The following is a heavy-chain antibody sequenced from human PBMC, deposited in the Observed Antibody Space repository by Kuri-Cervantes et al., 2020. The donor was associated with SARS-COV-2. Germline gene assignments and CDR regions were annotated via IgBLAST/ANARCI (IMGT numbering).Heavy chain of an antibody. CDR2: IYRSGST. V-gene: IGHV4-38-2*01. CDR1: GYSISSGYY. Sequence: SETLSLTCAVSGYSISSGYYWGWIRQPPGKGLEWIGSIYRSGSTYYNPSLKSRVTISVDTSKNQFSLKLSSVTAADTAVYYCARLPLLGGATYYYYYMDVWGKGTTVTVSS. D-gene: IGHD3-10*01. CDR3: ARLPLLGGATYYYYYMDV. J-gene: IGHJ6*03.